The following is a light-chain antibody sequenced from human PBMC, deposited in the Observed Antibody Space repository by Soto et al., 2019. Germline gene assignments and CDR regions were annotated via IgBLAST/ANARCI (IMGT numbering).Light chain of an antibody. CDR1: LSVSSSY. CDR2: GAS. V-gene: IGKV3-20*01. J-gene: IGKJ1*01. CDR3: QQYGSSPLWT. Sequence: EIVLTQSPGTLSLSPGERATLSCRASLSVSSSYLAWYQQKPGQAPRLLIYGASSRATGIPDRFSGSESGTDFTLTISRLEPEDFAVYYCQQYGSSPLWTFGQGTKVEIK.